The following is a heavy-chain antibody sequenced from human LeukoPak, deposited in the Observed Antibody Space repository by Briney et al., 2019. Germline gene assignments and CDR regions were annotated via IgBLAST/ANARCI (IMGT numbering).Heavy chain of an antibody. CDR2: VYYTGST. CDR1: GGSISNYY. V-gene: IGHV4-59*01. D-gene: IGHD5-24*01. Sequence: SETLSLTCPVSGGSISNYYYWTWIRQPPGKGLEWIGYVYYTGSTNFNPSLKSRVTMSLDTSRNQFSLKLPSLTAADTAVYYCARGAMATTPFFDYWGQGTLVTVSS. CDR3: ARGAMATTPFFDY. J-gene: IGHJ4*02.